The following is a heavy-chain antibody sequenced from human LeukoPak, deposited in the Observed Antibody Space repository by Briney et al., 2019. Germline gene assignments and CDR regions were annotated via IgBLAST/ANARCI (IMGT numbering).Heavy chain of an antibody. J-gene: IGHJ4*02. CDR3: ARDLNWETY. D-gene: IGHD7-27*01. CDR2: IKTDGSLV. V-gene: IGHV3-7*01. Sequence: PGGSLRLSCAASGFTFSSYAMTWVRQAPGKGLEWVANIKTDGSLVYYVDSVKGRFTISRDNAKNSLYLQMNSLRAEDTAVYYCARDLNWETYWGQGTLVSVSS. CDR1: GFTFSSYA.